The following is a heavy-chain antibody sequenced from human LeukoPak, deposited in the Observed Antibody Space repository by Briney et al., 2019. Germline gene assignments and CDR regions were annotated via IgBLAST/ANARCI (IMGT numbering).Heavy chain of an antibody. D-gene: IGHD6-13*01. Sequence: SETLSLTCAVYGGSFTKHQWSWIRQPPGKGLEWIGAINDGGSTNYNPSLKSRVTISVDTSKNQFSLRLSSMTAADTAVCYCARRIAAAGTNWFDPWGQGTLVTVSS. CDR2: INDGGST. J-gene: IGHJ5*02. V-gene: IGHV4-34*01. CDR1: GGSFTKHQ. CDR3: ARRIAAAGTNWFDP.